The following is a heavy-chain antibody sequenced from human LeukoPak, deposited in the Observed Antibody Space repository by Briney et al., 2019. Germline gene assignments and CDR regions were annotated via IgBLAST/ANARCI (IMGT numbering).Heavy chain of an antibody. CDR1: GFTVSSNY. CDR2: IYSGGST. CDR3: ARASWRYCTSTSCYGNWFDP. J-gene: IGHJ5*02. D-gene: IGHD2-2*01. V-gene: IGHV3-53*01. Sequence: GGSLRLSCAASGFTVSSNYMSWVRQAPGKGLEWVSVIYSGGSTYYADSVEGRFTIFRDNSKNTLYLQMNSLRAEDTAVYYCARASWRYCTSTSCYGNWFDPWGQGTLVTVSS.